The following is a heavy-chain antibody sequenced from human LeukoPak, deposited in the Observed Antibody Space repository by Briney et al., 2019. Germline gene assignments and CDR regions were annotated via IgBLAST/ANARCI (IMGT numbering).Heavy chain of an antibody. Sequence: PSETLSLTCTVSGGSISSSSYYWGWIRQPPGKGLEWIGSIYYSGSTYYNPSLKSRVTISVDTSKNQFSLKLSSVTAADTAVYYCAREWESRHYYFDYWGQGTLVTVSS. J-gene: IGHJ4*02. CDR1: GGSISSSSYY. V-gene: IGHV4-39*07. CDR2: IYYSGST. CDR3: AREWESRHYYFDY. D-gene: IGHD1-26*01.